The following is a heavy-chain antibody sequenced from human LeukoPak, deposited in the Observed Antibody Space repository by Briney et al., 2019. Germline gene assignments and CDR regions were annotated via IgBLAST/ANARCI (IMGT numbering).Heavy chain of an antibody. V-gene: IGHV3-21*01. CDR1: GFTFSSYS. D-gene: IGHD4-17*01. Sequence: GGPLRLSCAASGFTFSSYSMNWVRQAPGKGLEWVSSISSSSSYIYYVDSVKGRFTISRDNAKNSLYLQMNSLRAEDTAVYYCARGSNDYGDLFDYWGQGTLVTVSS. CDR3: ARGSNDYGDLFDY. CDR2: ISSSSSYI. J-gene: IGHJ4*02.